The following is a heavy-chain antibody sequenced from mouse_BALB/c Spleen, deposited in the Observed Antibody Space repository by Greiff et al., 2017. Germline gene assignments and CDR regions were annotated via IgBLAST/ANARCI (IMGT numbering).Heavy chain of an antibody. J-gene: IGHJ4*01. Sequence: EVQLQQSGPELVKPGASVKISCKASGYSFTGYFMNWVMQSHGKSLEWIGRINPYNGDTFYNQKFKGKATLTVDKSSSTAHMELRSLASEDSAVYYCARGGGNYEGYAMDYWGQGTSVTVSS. CDR1: GYSFTGYF. D-gene: IGHD2-1*01. CDR2: INPYNGDT. V-gene: IGHV1-20*02. CDR3: ARGGGNYEGYAMDY.